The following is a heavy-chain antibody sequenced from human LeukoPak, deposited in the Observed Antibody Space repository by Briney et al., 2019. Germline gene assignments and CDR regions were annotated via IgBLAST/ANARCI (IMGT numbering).Heavy chain of an antibody. J-gene: IGHJ4*02. CDR2: IYTSGST. V-gene: IGHV4-61*02. Sequence: SETLSLTCTVSGGSIRSGSYYWSWIRQPAGKGLEWIGRIYTSGSTNYNPSLKSRVTISVDTSKNQFSLKLSSVTAADTAVYYCARGTTYNQYYYDSSGYYSFDYWGQGTLVTVSS. D-gene: IGHD3-22*01. CDR1: GGSIRSGSYY. CDR3: ARGTTYNQYYYDSSGYYSFDY.